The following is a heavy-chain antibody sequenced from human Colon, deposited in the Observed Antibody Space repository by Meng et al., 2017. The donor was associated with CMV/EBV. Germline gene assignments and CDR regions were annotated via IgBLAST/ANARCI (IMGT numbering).Heavy chain of an antibody. CDR1: GFTFTNSP. V-gene: IGHV3-30-3*01. J-gene: IGHJ4*02. CDR3: ARERGDRTLDF. D-gene: IGHD3-16*01. Sequence: SCAASGFTFTNSPIPWVRQAPGKGLEWVAVISFDGNTKDYSDSVKSRFTISRDNSKNILYLQMNSLRAEDTSVYYCARERGDRTLDFWGQGTLVTVSS. CDR2: ISFDGNTK.